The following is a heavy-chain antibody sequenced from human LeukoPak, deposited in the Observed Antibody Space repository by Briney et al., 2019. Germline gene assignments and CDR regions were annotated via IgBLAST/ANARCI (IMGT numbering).Heavy chain of an antibody. CDR3: ARNAYGAQTPSDV. J-gene: IGHJ6*02. CDR2: IRGST. Sequence: PGASLRLSCAASGFTFNNYAMSWVRQAPGKGLEWVSLIRGSTYYADSVKGRFTISRDNSQNTLYLQMNSLRAEDTAVYYCARNAYGAQTPSDVWGQGTTVTVSS. D-gene: IGHD4-17*01. V-gene: IGHV3-23*01. CDR1: GFTFNNYA.